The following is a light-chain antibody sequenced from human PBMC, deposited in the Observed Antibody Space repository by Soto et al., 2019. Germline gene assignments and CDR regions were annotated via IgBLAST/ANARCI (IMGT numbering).Light chain of an antibody. CDR1: QGLVDTGGNTY. CDR3: MQGTRWPWT. V-gene: IGKV2-30*01. Sequence: DVVMTQSPLSLPVNLGQPASISCRSSQGLVDTGGNTYLNWFQQRPGQSPWRLISQVSNRDSGVPDRFSGSGSATDFTLKISRVEAEDVGVYFCMQGTRWPWTFGQGTKVEIK. J-gene: IGKJ1*01. CDR2: QVS.